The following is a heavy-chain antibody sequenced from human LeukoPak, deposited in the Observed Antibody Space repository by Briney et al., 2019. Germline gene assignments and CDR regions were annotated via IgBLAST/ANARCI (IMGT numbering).Heavy chain of an antibody. CDR2: IVVGSGNT. V-gene: IGHV1-58*02. Sequence: ASVKVSCKASGFTFTSSAMQWVRQARGQRLEWIGWIVVGSGNTNYAQKFQERVTITRDMSTSTAYMELSRLRSEDTAVYYCAAEGRYVLVRGVGGMDVWGQGTTVTVSS. CDR1: GFTFTSSA. CDR3: AAEGRYVLVRGVGGMDV. D-gene: IGHD3-10*01. J-gene: IGHJ6*02.